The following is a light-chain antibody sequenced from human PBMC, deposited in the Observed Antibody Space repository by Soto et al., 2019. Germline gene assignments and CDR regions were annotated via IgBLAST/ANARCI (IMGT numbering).Light chain of an antibody. CDR2: DVS. J-gene: IGLJ2*01. CDR1: SSDVGGYNY. Sequence: QSVLTQPASVSGSSGQSITISCTGTSSDVGGYNYVSWYQQHPGKAPKLMIYDVSNRPSGVSNRFSGSKSGNTASLTISGLQAEDEADYYCSSYTSSSTLEVFGGGTKLTVL. V-gene: IGLV2-14*01. CDR3: SSYTSSSTLEV.